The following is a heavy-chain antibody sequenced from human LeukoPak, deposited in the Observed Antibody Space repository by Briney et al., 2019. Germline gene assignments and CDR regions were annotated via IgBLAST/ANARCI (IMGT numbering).Heavy chain of an antibody. J-gene: IGHJ2*01. CDR2: INHSGST. Sequence: SETLSPTCAVYGGSFSGYYWSWIRQPPGKGLEWIGEINHSGSTNYNPSLKSRVTISVDRSKNQFSLKLSSVTDADTAVYYCARESTVTRYFDLWGRGTLVTVSS. CDR1: GGSFSGYY. D-gene: IGHD4-17*01. V-gene: IGHV4-34*01. CDR3: ARESTVTRYFDL.